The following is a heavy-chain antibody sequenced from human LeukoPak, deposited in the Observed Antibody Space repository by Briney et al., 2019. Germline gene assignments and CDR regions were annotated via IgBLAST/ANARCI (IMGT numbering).Heavy chain of an antibody. D-gene: IGHD1-1*01. CDR3: TRGPALHTNWVGGRWFDP. J-gene: IGHJ5*02. CDR2: ISAYNGNT. CDR1: GGTFGSYA. Sequence: ASVKVSCKASGGTFGSYAISWVRQAPGQGLEWMGWISAYNGNTNYAQKLQGRVTMTTDTSTSTAYMELSSLTSEDTAMYYCTRGPALHTNWVGGRWFDPWGQGTLVTVSS. V-gene: IGHV1-18*01.